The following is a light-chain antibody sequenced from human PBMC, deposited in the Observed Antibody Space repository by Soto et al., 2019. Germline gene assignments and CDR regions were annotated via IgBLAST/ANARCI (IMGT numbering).Light chain of an antibody. CDR1: SGHSSYA. CDR3: QTWGTGIRV. Sequence: QLVLTQSPSASASLGASVKLTCTLSSGHSSYAIAWHQQQPEKGPRYLMKLNSDGSHINGDGIPDRFSGSSSGAERYLTISSLQSEDEADYYCQTWGTGIRVFGGGTKLTVL. CDR2: LNSDGSH. V-gene: IGLV4-69*01. J-gene: IGLJ3*02.